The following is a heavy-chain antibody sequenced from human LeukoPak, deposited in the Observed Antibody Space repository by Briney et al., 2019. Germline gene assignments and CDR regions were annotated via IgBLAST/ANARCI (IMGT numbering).Heavy chain of an antibody. CDR3: ARSVVRGVIHNY. D-gene: IGHD3-10*01. CDR2: ISTSSLYI. Sequence: PGGSLRLSCAASGFTFSRYTMNWVRQAPGKGLEWVSSISTSSLYIYYADSLKGRFTISRDNARNSLYLEMNSLRAEDTAVYYCARSVVRGVIHNYWGQGTLVTVSS. CDR1: GFTFSRYT. J-gene: IGHJ4*02. V-gene: IGHV3-21*01.